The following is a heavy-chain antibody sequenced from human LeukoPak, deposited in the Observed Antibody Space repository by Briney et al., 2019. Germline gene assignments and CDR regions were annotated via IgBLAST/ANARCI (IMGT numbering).Heavy chain of an antibody. J-gene: IGHJ4*02. V-gene: IGHV3-33*06. CDR3: AKQYYYDIGDDY. CDR2: IWYDGSNK. D-gene: IGHD3-22*01. Sequence: GRSLRLSCAASGFTFSSYGMHWVRQAPGKGLEWVAVIWYDGSNKYYADSVKGRFTISRDNSKNTPYLQMNSLRAEDTAVYYCAKQYYYDIGDDYWGQGTLVTVSS. CDR1: GFTFSSYG.